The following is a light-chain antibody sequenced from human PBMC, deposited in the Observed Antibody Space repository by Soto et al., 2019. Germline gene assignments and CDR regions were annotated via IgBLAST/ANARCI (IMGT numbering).Light chain of an antibody. CDR3: GSYTSSYVRI. J-gene: IGLJ1*01. Sequence: QSVLAQPASVSGSPGQSITISCTGTSSDVGRYNYVSWYQQYPGRAPKLIIYEVTNRPSGVSDRFSGSKSGNVASLTISGLQAADAADYYCGSYTSSYVRIFGTGTKVTVL. CDR2: EVT. CDR1: SSDVGRYNY. V-gene: IGLV2-14*01.